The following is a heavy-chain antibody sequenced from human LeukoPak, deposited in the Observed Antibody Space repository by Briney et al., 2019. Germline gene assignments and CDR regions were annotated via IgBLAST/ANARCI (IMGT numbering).Heavy chain of an antibody. Sequence: GGSLRLSCAASGFTFSSYAMSWVRQAPGKGLEWVSAISGSGGSTYYADSVKGRFTISRDNSKNTLYLQMNSLRAEDTAVYYCASLPLLWFGEPFDYWGQGTLVTVS. D-gene: IGHD3-10*01. CDR3: ASLPLLWFGEPFDY. CDR1: GFTFSSYA. J-gene: IGHJ4*02. V-gene: IGHV3-23*01. CDR2: ISGSGGST.